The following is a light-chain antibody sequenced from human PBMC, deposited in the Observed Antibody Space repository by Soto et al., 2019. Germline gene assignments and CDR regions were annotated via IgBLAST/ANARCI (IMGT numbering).Light chain of an antibody. V-gene: IGKV1-5*01. Sequence: DIQISQSPSTLSASVGDRATLTCRASHSISSWLAWYQQKPGKAPNLLIYAASTLESGVPSRLSGSGSGTEFTLTIRSLQPDDVATYYCQQYNTYWTFGQGTKVDI. CDR3: QQYNTYWT. J-gene: IGKJ1*01. CDR1: HSISSW. CDR2: AAS.